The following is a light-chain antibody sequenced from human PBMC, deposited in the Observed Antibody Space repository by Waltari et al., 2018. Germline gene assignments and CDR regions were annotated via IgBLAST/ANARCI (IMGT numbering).Light chain of an antibody. Sequence: DIQMTQSPSTLYASVGDRVTITCRASQSIDRWLAWYQQQPGKAPKLLIYKASRLQSGVPSRFSGSGSGTEFTLTISSLQPEDFATFYCQQFDTYPWTFGQGTKVDLK. CDR2: KAS. CDR1: QSIDRW. CDR3: QQFDTYPWT. V-gene: IGKV1-5*03. J-gene: IGKJ1*01.